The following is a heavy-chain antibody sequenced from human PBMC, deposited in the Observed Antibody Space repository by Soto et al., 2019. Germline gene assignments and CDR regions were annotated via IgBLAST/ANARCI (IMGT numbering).Heavy chain of an antibody. CDR3: ARAIVVVTSYEGLDY. CDR1: GFTFSDYY. D-gene: IGHD2-21*02. Sequence: QVQLVESGGGLVKPGGSLRLSCAASGFTFSDYYMSWIRQAPGKGLEWVSYISSSSSYTNYADSVKGRFTIYRDNAKNSLYLQMNSLRAEDTAVYYCARAIVVVTSYEGLDYWGQGTLVTVSS. J-gene: IGHJ4*02. CDR2: ISSSSSYT. V-gene: IGHV3-11*05.